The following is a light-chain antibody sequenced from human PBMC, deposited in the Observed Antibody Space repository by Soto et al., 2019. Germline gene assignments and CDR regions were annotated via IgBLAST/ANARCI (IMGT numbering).Light chain of an antibody. CDR2: GAS. CDR1: QSVATN. Sequence: EAVLTQSPATLSVSPGERATLSCRASQSVATNLAWYQQRPGQVPRLLIYGASKRAIGLPARFSGSGSGTEFTLTITSLQSEDFAVYYCQQYNNWPQTFGQGTKVEIK. J-gene: IGKJ1*01. CDR3: QQYNNWPQT. V-gene: IGKV3-15*01.